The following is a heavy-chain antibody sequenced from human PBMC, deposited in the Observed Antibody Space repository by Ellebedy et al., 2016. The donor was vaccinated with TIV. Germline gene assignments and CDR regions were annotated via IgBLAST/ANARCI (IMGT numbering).Heavy chain of an antibody. CDR2: IKQDGSEK. V-gene: IGHV3-7*03. CDR1: GFTFSAYW. CDR3: ARALGGGHCY. Sequence: GGSLRLXXAASGFTFSAYWMHWVRQAPGKGLEWVANIKQDGSEKYYVDSVKGRFTISRDNAKNSLYLQMNSLRAEDTGVYYCARALGGGHCYWGQGTLVTVSS. J-gene: IGHJ4*02. D-gene: IGHD2-21*02.